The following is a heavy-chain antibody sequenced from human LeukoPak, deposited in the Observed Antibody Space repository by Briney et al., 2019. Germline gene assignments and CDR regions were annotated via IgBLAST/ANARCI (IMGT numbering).Heavy chain of an antibody. D-gene: IGHD3-22*01. CDR1: GLSVSNNY. V-gene: IGHV3-53*01. Sequence: GGSLRLSCAASGLSVSNNYMNWVRQASGKGLEWVSVMHSDGRTFYADSVKGRFNISRDKSKNMFYLQMDSLRAEDTAVYYCARDPDDRSGLDAFETWGQGTKVTVS. J-gene: IGHJ3*02. CDR3: ARDPDDRSGLDAFET. CDR2: MHSDGRT.